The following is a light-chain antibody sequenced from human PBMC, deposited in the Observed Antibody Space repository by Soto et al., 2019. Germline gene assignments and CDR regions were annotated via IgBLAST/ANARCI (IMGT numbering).Light chain of an antibody. CDR2: GAS. V-gene: IGKV3-15*01. Sequence: ETMLTQSPATLSASPGERVTLSCRATQSVTYNLAWYQQKPGQAPRLLIYGASTRATGNPARVSGRGSGPEFTLTVASLQSEDFAVYYCEQYNDWLWTFGQGTNVEIK. CDR1: QSVTYN. J-gene: IGKJ1*01. CDR3: EQYNDWLWT.